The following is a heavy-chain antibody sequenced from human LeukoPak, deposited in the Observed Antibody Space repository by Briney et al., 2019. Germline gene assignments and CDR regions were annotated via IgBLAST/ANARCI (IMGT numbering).Heavy chain of an antibody. Sequence: GASVKVSCKASGYTFTSYYMHWVRQAPGQGLEWMGIINPSGGSTSYAQKFQGRVTMTRDMSTSTVYMELSSLRSEDTAVYYCARAGYCSGGSCYLDYWGQGTLVTVSS. V-gene: IGHV1-46*01. CDR1: GYTFTSYY. CDR3: ARAGYCSGGSCYLDY. D-gene: IGHD2-15*01. J-gene: IGHJ4*02. CDR2: INPSGGST.